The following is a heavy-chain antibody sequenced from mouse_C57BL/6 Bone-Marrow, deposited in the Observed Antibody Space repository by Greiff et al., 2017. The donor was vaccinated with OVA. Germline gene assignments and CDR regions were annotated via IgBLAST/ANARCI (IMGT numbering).Heavy chain of an antibody. Sequence: QVQLKESGAELVKPGASVKISCKASGYAFSSYWMNWVKQRPGKGLEWIGQIYPGDGDTNYNGKFKGKATLTADKSSSKAYMQLSSLTSEDSAVYFCARLSWDYFDYWGQGTTLTVSS. D-gene: IGHD1-1*01. J-gene: IGHJ2*01. CDR2: IYPGDGDT. CDR1: GYAFSSYW. CDR3: ARLSWDYFDY. V-gene: IGHV1-80*01.